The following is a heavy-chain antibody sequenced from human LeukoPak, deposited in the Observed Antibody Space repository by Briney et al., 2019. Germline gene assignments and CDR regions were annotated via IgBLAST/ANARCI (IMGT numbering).Heavy chain of an antibody. Sequence: GESLKISCKGSGYSFTSFWIAWVRQMPGKGLEWMGIIYPGDSDTIYSPSFQGQVTISVDKSTSTAYLQWSSLKASDTAMYYCARTGERATIRYFQHWGQGTLVTVSS. CDR1: GYSFTSFW. V-gene: IGHV5-51*01. D-gene: IGHD5-24*01. J-gene: IGHJ1*01. CDR3: ARTGERATIRYFQH. CDR2: IYPGDSDT.